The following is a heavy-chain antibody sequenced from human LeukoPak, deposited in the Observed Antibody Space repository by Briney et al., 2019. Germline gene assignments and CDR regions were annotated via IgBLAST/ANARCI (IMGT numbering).Heavy chain of an antibody. J-gene: IGHJ4*02. V-gene: IGHV1-24*01. CDR2: FDPEDGET. CDR3: ATGSGYVWLRNFDY. Sequence: GASVKVSCKVSGYTLTELSMHWVRQAPGKGLEWMGGFDPEDGETIYAQKFQGRVTMTEDTSTDTAYMELSSLRSEDTAVYYCATGSGYVWLRNFDYWGQGTLVTVSS. CDR1: GYTLTELS. D-gene: IGHD5-12*01.